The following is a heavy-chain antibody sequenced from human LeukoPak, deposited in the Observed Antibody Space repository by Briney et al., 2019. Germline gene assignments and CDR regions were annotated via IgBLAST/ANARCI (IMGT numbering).Heavy chain of an antibody. D-gene: IGHD6-19*01. CDR1: GYTFTSYY. V-gene: IGHV1-46*01. Sequence: ASVKVSCKASGYTFTSYYMHWVRQAPGQGLEWMGIINPSGGSTSYAQKFQGRVTMTRGMSTSTVYMELSRLRSDDTAVYYCARVLYSSGWTVDYWGQGTLVTVSS. CDR3: ARVLYSSGWTVDY. CDR2: INPSGGST. J-gene: IGHJ4*02.